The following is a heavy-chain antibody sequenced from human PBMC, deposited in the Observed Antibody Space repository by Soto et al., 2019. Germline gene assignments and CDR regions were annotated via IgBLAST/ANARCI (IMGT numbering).Heavy chain of an antibody. J-gene: IGHJ4*02. V-gene: IGHV1-69*02. CDR2: IIPILGIA. D-gene: IGHD1-26*01. Sequence: QVQLVQSGAAVTKPGSSVKVSCKASGGTFSSYIISWVRQAPGQGLEWMGRIIPILGIANYAQKFQGRVTVTADKSTSTAYMEPSSLRSEDTAVYYCARFPQTATVGAADFDYWGQGTLVSVSS. CDR1: GGTFSSYI. CDR3: ARFPQTATVGAADFDY.